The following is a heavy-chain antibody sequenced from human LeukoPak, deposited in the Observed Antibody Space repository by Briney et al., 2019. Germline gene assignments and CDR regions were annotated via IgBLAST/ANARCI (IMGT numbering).Heavy chain of an antibody. CDR2: ISAYNGNT. D-gene: IGHD2-2*01. V-gene: IGHV1-18*01. Sequence: ASVKVSCKASGGTFSSYAISWVRQAPGQGLEWMGWISAYNGNTNYAQKLQGRVTMTTDTSTSTAYMELRSLRSDDTAVYYCARDLYQLLSGYYYYMDVWGKGTTVTVSS. CDR1: GGTFSSYA. CDR3: ARDLYQLLSGYYYYMDV. J-gene: IGHJ6*03.